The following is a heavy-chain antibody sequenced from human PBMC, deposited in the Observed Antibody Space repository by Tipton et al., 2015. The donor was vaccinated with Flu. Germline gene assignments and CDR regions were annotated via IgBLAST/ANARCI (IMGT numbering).Heavy chain of an antibody. V-gene: IGHV3-23*01. CDR3: AKDGGSRLLEWLLY. Sequence: SLRLSCAASGFTFSSYAMTWVRQAPGKGLEWVSTINGGDRNTYYADSVKGRFTISRDNFKSTLYLQMNSLRAEDTALYYCAKDGGSRLLEWLLYWGQGTLVTVSS. CDR2: INGGDRNT. D-gene: IGHD3-3*01. J-gene: IGHJ4*02. CDR1: GFTFSSYA.